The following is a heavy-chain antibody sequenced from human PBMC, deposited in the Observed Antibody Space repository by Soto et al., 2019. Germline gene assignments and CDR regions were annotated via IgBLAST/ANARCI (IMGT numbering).Heavy chain of an antibody. Sequence: QLQLVQSGAEVKTPEASVKVSCKASGYTFTKYDMNWVRQAPGQVLEWMGWMNPTSGNTGYAQKFQGRLTMTWDTAIGIAHMELSSLKKEDKAVDYGARSDCNTCNWLDAWGQGTLVTVSA. D-gene: IGHD2-21*01. J-gene: IGHJ5*02. CDR3: ARSDCNTCNWLDA. V-gene: IGHV1-8*01. CDR1: GYTFTKYD. CDR2: MNPTSGNT.